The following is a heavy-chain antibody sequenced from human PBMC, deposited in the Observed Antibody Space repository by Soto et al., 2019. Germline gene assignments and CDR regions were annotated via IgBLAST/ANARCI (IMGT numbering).Heavy chain of an antibody. J-gene: IGHJ4*02. Sequence: GGSLRLSCAASGFSFSSYAMSWVRRAPGKGLEWASTVSGSGGTTYYADSLKGRFTISRDNSKNTLYLQMNSLRAEDTAVYYCVKGAMYYSDSSHYYADYWGQGTLVTVSS. V-gene: IGHV3-23*01. CDR3: VKGAMYYSDSSHYYADY. D-gene: IGHD3-22*01. CDR1: GFSFSSYA. CDR2: VSGSGGTT.